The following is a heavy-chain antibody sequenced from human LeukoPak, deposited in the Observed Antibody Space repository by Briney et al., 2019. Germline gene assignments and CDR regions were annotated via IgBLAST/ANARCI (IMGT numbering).Heavy chain of an antibody. D-gene: IGHD3-22*01. CDR2: ISSSSSYI. J-gene: IGHJ4*02. V-gene: IGHV3-21*01. CDR1: GITFSSYS. Sequence: GGSLRLSCAASGITFSSYSMNWVRQAPGKGLEWVSSISSSSSYIYYADSVKGRFTISRDNAKNSLYLQMNSLRAEDTAVYYCARDCYDSSGFDYWGQGTLVTVSS. CDR3: ARDCYDSSGFDY.